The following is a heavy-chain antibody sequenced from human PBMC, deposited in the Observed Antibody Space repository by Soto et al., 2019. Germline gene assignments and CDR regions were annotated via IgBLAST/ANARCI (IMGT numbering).Heavy chain of an antibody. V-gene: IGHV1-69*13. D-gene: IGHD3-22*01. CDR3: PMEAIVVVTYYYYGMDV. CDR2: IIPIFGIA. J-gene: IGHJ6*02. CDR1: LGTFSSYS. Sequence: SSVDVSCKXSLGTFSSYSISWVRQAPRQVLEWMGGIIPIFGIANYAQKFQGRVTITADESKSTAYMELSSLRSEDTAVYYCPMEAIVVVTYYYYGMDVWDQGTTVTVSS.